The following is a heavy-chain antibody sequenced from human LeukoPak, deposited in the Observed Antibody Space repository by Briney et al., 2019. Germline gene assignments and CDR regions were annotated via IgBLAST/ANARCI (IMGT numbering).Heavy chain of an antibody. CDR2: IRYDESDK. CDR1: GFTFSHYG. D-gene: IGHD3-9*01. Sequence: GGSLRLSCATSGFTFSHYGMHWVRQPPGRGLDWVAHIRYDESDKYYADSVKGRFTISRDISKNTVYLQMNSLRAEDTAVYYCAKDGGEYYDILTGYYPRLYYMDVWGKGTTVTISS. V-gene: IGHV3-30*02. J-gene: IGHJ6*03. CDR3: AKDGGEYYDILTGYYPRLYYMDV.